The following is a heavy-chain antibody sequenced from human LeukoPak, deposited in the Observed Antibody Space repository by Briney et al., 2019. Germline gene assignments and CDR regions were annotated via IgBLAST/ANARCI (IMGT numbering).Heavy chain of an antibody. D-gene: IGHD3-3*01. J-gene: IGHJ6*03. V-gene: IGHV4-4*09. CDR3: ASTRSAYYSGSYYYMDV. CDR1: GGSISSYY. Sequence: SGTLSLTCTVSGGSISSYYWSWIRQSPGKGLEWIGYVYTSGTTNYNPSLKSRVTISGDTSKNQFSLKLSSVTAADTAVYYCASTRSAYYSGSYYYMDVWGKGTTVTVSS. CDR2: VYTSGTT.